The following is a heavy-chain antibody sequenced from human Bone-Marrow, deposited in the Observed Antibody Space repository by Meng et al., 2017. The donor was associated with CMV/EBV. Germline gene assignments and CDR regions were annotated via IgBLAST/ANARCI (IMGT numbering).Heavy chain of an antibody. D-gene: IGHD1-20*01. V-gene: IGHV1-8*01. J-gene: IGHJ2*01. Sequence: SGYTFINYENNWVRQAPGQGLEWMGWMNPNSGDTGLAQKFQGRVTLTKDTSVSTAYMELSGLRSEDTAIYYCARPHITGTDYWYFDLWGRGSLVTVSS. CDR1: GYTFINYE. CDR3: ARPHITGTDYWYFDL. CDR2: MNPNSGDT.